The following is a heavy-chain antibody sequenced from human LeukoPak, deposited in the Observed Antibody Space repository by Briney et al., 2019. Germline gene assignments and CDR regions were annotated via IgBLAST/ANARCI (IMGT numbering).Heavy chain of an antibody. Sequence: ASXXVSCKASGGTFSSYTISWVRQAPGQGLEWMGWINPNSGGTNYAQKFQGRVTMTRDTSISTAYMELSRLRSDDTAVYYCARENCTNGVCYKQLDYWGQGTLVTVSS. CDR1: GGTFSSYT. CDR3: ARENCTNGVCYKQLDY. V-gene: IGHV1-2*02. J-gene: IGHJ4*02. CDR2: INPNSGGT. D-gene: IGHD2-8*01.